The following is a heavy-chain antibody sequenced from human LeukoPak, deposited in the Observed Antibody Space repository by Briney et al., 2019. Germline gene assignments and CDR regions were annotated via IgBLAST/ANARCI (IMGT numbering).Heavy chain of an antibody. D-gene: IGHD3-3*01. J-gene: IGHJ4*02. Sequence: GGSLRLSCAASGFIFSSHAMAWVRQAPGKGLEWVSLITGNGGSTYCADSVKGRFTISRDNSKNTLFLQMNSLRAEDTAVYYCKGAWSWGQGTLVTASS. V-gene: IGHV3-23*01. CDR1: GFIFSSHA. CDR3: KGAWS. CDR2: ITGNGGST.